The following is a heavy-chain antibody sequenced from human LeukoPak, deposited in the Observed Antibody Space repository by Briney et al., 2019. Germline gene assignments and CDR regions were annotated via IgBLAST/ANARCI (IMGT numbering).Heavy chain of an antibody. J-gene: IGHJ6*02. CDR1: GFTFSAYG. V-gene: IGHV3-23*01. CDR3: VTDRDPHNGMHL. Sequence: GGSLRLSCAASGFTFSAYGMSWVRQSPSKGLVWVSGVSGADGTTYYADSVKGRFTISRDNSKSTLYLQMKNLRAEDSAVYYCVTDRDPHNGMHLWGQGTTVTVSS. CDR2: VSGADGTT.